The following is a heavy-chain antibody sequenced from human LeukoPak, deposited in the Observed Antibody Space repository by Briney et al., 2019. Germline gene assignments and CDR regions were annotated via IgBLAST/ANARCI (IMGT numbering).Heavy chain of an antibody. Sequence: GGSLRLSCAVSGFIVSSNYMSWVRQAPGKGLEWVAVTSSDLNVKLYADSVKGRFTISRDNSRSTLYLQMNSLRPEDTAIYYCAREGYYGSGSPPSLYFDYWGQGTLVTVSS. CDR3: AREGYYGSGSPPSLYFDY. CDR2: TSSDLNVK. D-gene: IGHD3-10*01. J-gene: IGHJ4*02. CDR1: GFIVSSNY. V-gene: IGHV3-30*03.